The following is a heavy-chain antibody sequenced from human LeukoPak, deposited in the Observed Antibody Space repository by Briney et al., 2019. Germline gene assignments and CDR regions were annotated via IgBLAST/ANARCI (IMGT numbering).Heavy chain of an antibody. Sequence: GASVKVSCKASGYTFTGYYMHWVRQAPGQGLEWMGWINPNSGGTNYAQKFQGRVTMTRDTSISTAYMELSGLRSDDTAVYYCARGYCSSTSCYYSWFDPWGQGTLVTVSS. D-gene: IGHD2-2*01. V-gene: IGHV1-2*02. J-gene: IGHJ5*02. CDR3: ARGYCSSTSCYYSWFDP. CDR1: GYTFTGYY. CDR2: INPNSGGT.